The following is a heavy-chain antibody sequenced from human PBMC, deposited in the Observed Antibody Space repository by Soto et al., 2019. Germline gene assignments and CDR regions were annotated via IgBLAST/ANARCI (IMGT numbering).Heavy chain of an antibody. CDR1: GYTFSSYG. CDR2: ISVYNGHT. D-gene: IGHD4-17*01. Sequence: QVHLMQSGAEVKSPGASLRVSCKASGYTFSSYGVSWVRQAPGQGLEFMGWISVYNGHTNYAQKFQGRVTMTTDTSTRTPYMELRSMRSAETAVKFRARCDFGDYVPPLDHWGHGNLVTVSA. V-gene: IGHV1-18*01. CDR3: ARCDFGDYVPPLDH. J-gene: IGHJ4*01.